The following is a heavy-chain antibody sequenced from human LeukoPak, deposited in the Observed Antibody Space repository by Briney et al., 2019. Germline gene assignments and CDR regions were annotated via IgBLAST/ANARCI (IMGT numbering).Heavy chain of an antibody. CDR1: GGTFSSYA. D-gene: IGHD5-18*01. Sequence: SVKVSCKASGGTFSSYAISWVRQAPGQGLEWMGGIIPIFGTANYAQKFQGRVTMTRDTSTSTVYMELSSLRSEDTAVYYCATQYSYGYGGDYWGQGTLVTVSS. CDR2: IIPIFGTA. CDR3: ATQYSYGYGGDY. V-gene: IGHV1-69*05. J-gene: IGHJ4*02.